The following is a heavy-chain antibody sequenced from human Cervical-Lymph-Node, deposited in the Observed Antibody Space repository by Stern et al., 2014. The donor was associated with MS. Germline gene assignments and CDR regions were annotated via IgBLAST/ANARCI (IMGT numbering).Heavy chain of an antibody. D-gene: IGHD1-26*01. Sequence: QVQLEESGPEVKKPWASVKVSCNASGFTFSNDGLSWVRQAPGQGLERMGWISAYNGNIDLAQKFQGRLTMTTDTSASTVYMELNSLRSDDTAEYYCMRDRGRVATTTGDFWGQGTLVTVTT. V-gene: IGHV1-18*01. J-gene: IGHJ4*02. CDR1: GFTFSNDG. CDR2: ISAYNGNI. CDR3: MRDRGRVATTTGDF.